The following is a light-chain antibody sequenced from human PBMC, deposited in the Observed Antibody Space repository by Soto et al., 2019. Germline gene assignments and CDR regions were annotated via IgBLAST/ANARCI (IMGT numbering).Light chain of an antibody. Sequence: QSALTQPHSVSGSPGQSVAISCTGTSSDVGSYNRVSWYQQPPGTAPKLMIYDVSNRPSGVPDRFSGSKSGNTASLTISGLQDEDEADYYCSSYTTRSTYVVGTGTKLTVL. J-gene: IGLJ1*01. CDR2: DVS. V-gene: IGLV2-18*02. CDR1: SSDVGSYNR. CDR3: SSYTTRSTYV.